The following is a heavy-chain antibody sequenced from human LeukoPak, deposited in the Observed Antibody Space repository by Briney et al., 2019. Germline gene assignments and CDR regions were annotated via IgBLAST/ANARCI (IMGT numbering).Heavy chain of an antibody. D-gene: IGHD3-22*01. Sequence: ASVKVSCKGSGYTFTGYYMHWVRQAPGQGLEWMGWINPNSGGTNYAQKFQGRVTMTRDTSISTAYMELSRLRSDDTAVYYCARGGYCYDAHAFDIWGQGTMVTVSS. CDR1: GYTFTGYY. V-gene: IGHV1-2*02. CDR2: INPNSGGT. CDR3: ARGGYCYDAHAFDI. J-gene: IGHJ3*02.